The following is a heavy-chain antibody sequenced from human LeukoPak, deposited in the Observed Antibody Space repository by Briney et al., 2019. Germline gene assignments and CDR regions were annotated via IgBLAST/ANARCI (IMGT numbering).Heavy chain of an antibody. J-gene: IGHJ5*02. CDR3: ARPVPSRLGWFDP. CDR2: IYYSGST. Sequence: SETLSLTCTVSGGSISSSPYYWGWIRQPPGKGLEWIGTIYYSGSTYYNPSLRSRVTISVDTSKNQFSLKLTSVTAADTAVYYCARPVPSRLGWFDPWGQGTLVTVSS. V-gene: IGHV4-39*01. CDR1: GGSISSSPYY. D-gene: IGHD1-1*01.